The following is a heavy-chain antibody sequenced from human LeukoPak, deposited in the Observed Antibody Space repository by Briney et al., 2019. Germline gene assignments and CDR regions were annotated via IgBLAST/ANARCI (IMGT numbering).Heavy chain of an antibody. V-gene: IGHV3-11*01. CDR3: ATDGAGFDT. CDR2: INIGGTNT. CDR1: GFTFNDYY. Sequence: PGGSLRLSCAASGFTFNDYYMSWIRQAPGKGLEWLSYINIGGTNTYYADSVKGRFTISRDNAKKSLYFEMNNLRAEDAAVYYCATDGAGFDTWGQGVLVTVSS. J-gene: IGHJ5*02.